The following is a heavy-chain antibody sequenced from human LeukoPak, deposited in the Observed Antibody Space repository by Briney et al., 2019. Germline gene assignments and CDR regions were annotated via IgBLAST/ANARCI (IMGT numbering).Heavy chain of an antibody. V-gene: IGHV3-30-3*01. J-gene: IGHJ4*02. CDR2: ISYDGSNK. CDR3: AREGGGSGSYPYYFDY. D-gene: IGHD3-10*01. Sequence: PGGSLRLSCAASGFTFSSYAMHWVRQAPGKGLEWVAVISYDGSNKYYADSVKGRFTISRDNSKNTLYLQMNSLRAEDTAVYYCAREGGGSGSYPYYFDYWGQGTLVTVSS. CDR1: GFTFSSYA.